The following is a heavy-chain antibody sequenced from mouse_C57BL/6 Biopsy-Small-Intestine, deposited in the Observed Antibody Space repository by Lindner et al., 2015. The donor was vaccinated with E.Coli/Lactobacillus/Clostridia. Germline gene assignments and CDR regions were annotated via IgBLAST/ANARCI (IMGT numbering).Heavy chain of an antibody. V-gene: IGHV1-39*01. CDR1: GYSFTDYN. Sequence: VQLQESGADLVKPGASVKISCKTSGYSFTDYNINWVKQSLGESLEWIGNINPSFGNTNYNQKFKDKATLTVDKSSSTAYMQLNSLTSEDSAVYYCVREDYYSWFAYWGQGTLVTVSA. D-gene: IGHD1-1*01. J-gene: IGHJ3*01. CDR3: VREDYYSWFAY. CDR2: INPSFGNT.